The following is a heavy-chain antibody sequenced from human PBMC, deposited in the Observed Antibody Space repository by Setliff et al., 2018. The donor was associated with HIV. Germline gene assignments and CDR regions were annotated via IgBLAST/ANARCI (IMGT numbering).Heavy chain of an antibody. D-gene: IGHD2-15*01. Sequence: SVKVSCKTSGDTLSIHPISWVRQAPGRGLDWMGGIIPAFGTANYAQKFQDRVTITTDESTTTVFMELTGLRSEDTAVYYCAREGLLVTSVGGAYLYHGMDVWCQGTTVTVSS. CDR2: IIPAFGTA. CDR1: GDTLSIHP. J-gene: IGHJ6*02. V-gene: IGHV1-69*05. CDR3: AREGLLVTSVGGAYLYHGMDV.